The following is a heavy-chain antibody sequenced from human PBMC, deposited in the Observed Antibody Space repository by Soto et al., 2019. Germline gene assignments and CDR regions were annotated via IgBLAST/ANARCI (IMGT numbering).Heavy chain of an antibody. V-gene: IGHV3-48*01. CDR2: ISSTSSTI. D-gene: IGHD6-25*01. J-gene: IGHJ4*02. CDR3: ARERLAAFDY. CDR1: GFTFINYS. Sequence: EVQLVESGGGLVQPGGSLRLSCAASGFTFINYSMNWVRQAPGKGLEWVSYISSTSSTIYYADSVKGRFTISRDNSQNVLYLQMNRLRAEDTAVYYCARERLAAFDYWGQGSLVTVSS.